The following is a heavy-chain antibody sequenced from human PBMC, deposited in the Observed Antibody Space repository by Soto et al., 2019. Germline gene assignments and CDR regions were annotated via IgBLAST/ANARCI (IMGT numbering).Heavy chain of an antibody. CDR1: GFTFSNAW. D-gene: IGHD2-15*01. Sequence: GSLRLSCAASGFTFSNAWMNWVRQAPGKGLEWVGRIKSKADGGTTDYAAPVKGRFTISRDDSKNTLYLQMNSLKTEDTAVYYCTTLLWPNDIVVVVAATDDAFDIWGQGTMVTVSS. CDR2: IKSKADGGTT. CDR3: TTLLWPNDIVVVVAATDDAFDI. V-gene: IGHV3-15*07. J-gene: IGHJ3*02.